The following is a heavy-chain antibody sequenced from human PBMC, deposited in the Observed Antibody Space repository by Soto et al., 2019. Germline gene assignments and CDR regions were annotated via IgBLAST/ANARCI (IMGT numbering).Heavy chain of an antibody. V-gene: IGHV3-23*01. CDR3: AKIFIYGDYPGPGSVRVSRVY. CDR2: ISGSGGST. CDR1: GFTFSSYA. J-gene: IGHJ4*02. Sequence: GGSLRLSCAASGFTFSSYAMSWVRQAPGKGLEWVSAISGSGGSTYYADSVKGRFTISRDNSKNTLYLQMNSLRAEDTAVYYCAKIFIYGDYPGPGSVRVSRVYWGQGTLVTVSS. D-gene: IGHD4-17*01.